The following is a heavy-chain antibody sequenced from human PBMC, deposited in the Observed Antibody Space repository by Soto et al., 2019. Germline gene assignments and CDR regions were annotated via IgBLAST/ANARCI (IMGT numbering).Heavy chain of an antibody. CDR2: INHSGST. CDR1: GGSFSGYY. J-gene: IGHJ6*02. CDR3: AITTFDSSSWYHYYYGMDV. D-gene: IGHD6-13*01. V-gene: IGHV4-34*01. Sequence: SETLSLTCAVYGGSFSGYYWSWIRQPPGKGLEWIGEINHSGSTNYNPSLKSRVTISVDTSKNQFSLKLSSVTAADTAVYYCAITTFDSSSWYHYYYGMDVWGQGTTVTVSS.